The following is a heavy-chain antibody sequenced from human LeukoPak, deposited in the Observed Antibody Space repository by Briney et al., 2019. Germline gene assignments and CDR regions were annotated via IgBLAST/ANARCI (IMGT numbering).Heavy chain of an antibody. V-gene: IGHV4-30-2*01. D-gene: IGHD2-2*02. CDR1: GGSISSGGYS. CDR2: IYHSGST. J-gene: IGHJ4*02. Sequence: SETLSLTCTVSGGSISSGGYSWSWIRQPPGKGLEWIGYIYHSGSTYYNPSLKSRVTISVDRSKNQFSLKLSSVTAADTAVYYCARHTLRYCSSTSCYKGTFDYWGQGTLVTVSS. CDR3: ARHTLRYCSSTSCYKGTFDY.